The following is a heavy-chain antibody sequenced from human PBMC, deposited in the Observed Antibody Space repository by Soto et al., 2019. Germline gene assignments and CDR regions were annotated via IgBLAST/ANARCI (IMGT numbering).Heavy chain of an antibody. Sequence: SETLSLTCAVYGGPFSGYYWSWIRQPPGKGLEWIGEINHSGSTNYNPSLKSRVTISVDTSKNQFSLKLSSVTAADTAVYYCARGLPERYYGSGSYYTPYYYYGMDVWGQGTTVTVSS. CDR2: INHSGST. D-gene: IGHD3-10*01. CDR1: GGPFSGYY. J-gene: IGHJ6*02. V-gene: IGHV4-34*01. CDR3: ARGLPERYYGSGSYYTPYYYYGMDV.